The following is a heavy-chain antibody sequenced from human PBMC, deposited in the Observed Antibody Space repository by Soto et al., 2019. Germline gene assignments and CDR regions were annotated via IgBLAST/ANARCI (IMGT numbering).Heavy chain of an antibody. D-gene: IGHD6-19*01. CDR2: IYTSGST. V-gene: IGHV4-4*07. CDR1: GGSIISYY. CDR3: ARAADSSGWYGGYNWFQP. Sequence: LSLTCTVSGGSIISYYWSWIRQPAGNVLEWIGRIYTSGSTNYNPSLKSRVTMSVDTSKNQFSLKLSSVTAADTAVYYCARAADSSGWYGGYNWFQPWGQGTLVTVSS. J-gene: IGHJ5*02.